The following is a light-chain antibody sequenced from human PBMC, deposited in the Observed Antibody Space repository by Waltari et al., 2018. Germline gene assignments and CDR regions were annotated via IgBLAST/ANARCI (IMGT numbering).Light chain of an antibody. CDR1: SSNIGAAYD. J-gene: IGLJ3*02. Sequence: QTVLTQPPSVSGAPGQRVTISCTGSSNIGAAYDVNWYQQLQGTSPKLLSYGSTNRPSGVPDRFSASKSGTSASLAITGLQAEDEADYYCQSYDSSLSAWVFGGGTRLTVL. CDR3: QSYDSSLSAWV. V-gene: IGLV1-40*01. CDR2: GST.